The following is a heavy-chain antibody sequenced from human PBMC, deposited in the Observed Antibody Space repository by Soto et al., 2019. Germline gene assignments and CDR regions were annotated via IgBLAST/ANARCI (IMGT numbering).Heavy chain of an antibody. J-gene: IGHJ4*02. D-gene: IGHD4-17*01. CDR3: AREGYGDYGAGFFYY. CDR2: IYYSGST. CDR1: GGSISSGDYY. Sequence: SETLSLTCTVSGGSISSGDYYWSWIRQPPGKGLEWIGYIYYSGSTYYNPSLKSRVTISVDTPKNQFSLKLSSVTAADTAVYYCAREGYGDYGAGFFYYWGQGTLVTVSS. V-gene: IGHV4-30-4*01.